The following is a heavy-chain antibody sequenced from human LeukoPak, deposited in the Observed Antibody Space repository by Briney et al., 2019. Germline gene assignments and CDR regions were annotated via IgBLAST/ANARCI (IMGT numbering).Heavy chain of an antibody. V-gene: IGHV3-30*04. D-gene: IGHD5-18*01. CDR1: GFSLSSYA. Sequence: GGSLRLSCAASGFSLSSYAMHWVRQAPGKGLEWVSFVSFDGRNKNYADSVRGRFTISRDNAKNSLYLQMNSLRAEDTAVYYCVRDWPGDSYGADPWGQGTLVTVSS. CDR3: VRDWPGDSYGADP. CDR2: VSFDGRNK. J-gene: IGHJ5*02.